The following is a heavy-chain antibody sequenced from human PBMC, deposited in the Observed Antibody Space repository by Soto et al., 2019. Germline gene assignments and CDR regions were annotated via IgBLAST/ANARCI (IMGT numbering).Heavy chain of an antibody. D-gene: IGHD3-3*01. CDR3: ARGIRFLEWLPKANWFDP. V-gene: IGHV4-4*02. Sequence: SETLSLTCAVSGGSISSSNWWSWVHQPPGKGLEWIGEIYHSGSTNYNPSLKSRVTISVDKSKNQFSLKLSSVTAADTAVYYCARGIRFLEWLPKANWFDPWGQGTLVTVSS. CDR1: GGSISSSNW. J-gene: IGHJ5*02. CDR2: IYHSGST.